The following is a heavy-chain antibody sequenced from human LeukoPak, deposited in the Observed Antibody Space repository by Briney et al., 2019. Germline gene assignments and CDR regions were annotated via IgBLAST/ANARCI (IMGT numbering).Heavy chain of an antibody. J-gene: IGHJ3*02. CDR1: GGSMSSYY. D-gene: IGHD3-9*01. CDR2: IYYSGST. Sequence: KTSETLSLTCTVSGGSMSSYYWSWIRQSPGKGLEWIGHIYYSGSTNYHPSLKTRVTISVHTSKNQFSLRLSSVTAADTAVYYCARVTGPHAFDIWGQGTLVTVSS. V-gene: IGHV4-59*01. CDR3: ARVTGPHAFDI.